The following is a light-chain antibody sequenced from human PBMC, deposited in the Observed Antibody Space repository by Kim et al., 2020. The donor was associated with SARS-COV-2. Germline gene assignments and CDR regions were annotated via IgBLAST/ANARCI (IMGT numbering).Light chain of an antibody. Sequence: QSALTQPASVSGSPGQSITISCTGTSTDVGGYNSVSWYQQHPGKVPKLIIFDVSNRPSGVSNRFSGSKSGTTATLTISGLQADDDADYYCTSYRTSATYVFGTGTKVTVL. J-gene: IGLJ1*01. CDR1: STDVGGYNS. CDR2: DVS. V-gene: IGLV2-14*03. CDR3: TSYRTSATYV.